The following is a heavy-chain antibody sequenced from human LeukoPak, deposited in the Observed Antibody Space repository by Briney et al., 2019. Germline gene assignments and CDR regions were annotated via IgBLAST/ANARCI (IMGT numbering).Heavy chain of an antibody. J-gene: IGHJ4*02. CDR3: ASRARDIAAAGNSGVDY. CDR2: INPNSGGT. V-gene: IGHV1-2*02. Sequence: ASVKVSCKASGYTFTGYYMHWVRQAPGQGLEWMGWINPNSGGTNYAQKFQGRVTMTRDTSISTAYMELSRLRSDDTAVYCCASRARDIAAAGNSGVDYWGQGTLVTVSS. CDR1: GYTFTGYY. D-gene: IGHD6-13*01.